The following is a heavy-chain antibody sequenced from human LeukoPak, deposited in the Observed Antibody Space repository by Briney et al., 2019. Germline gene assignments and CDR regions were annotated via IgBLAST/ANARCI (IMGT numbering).Heavy chain of an antibody. J-gene: IGHJ4*02. CDR2: VIPIFGTA. CDR1: GGTFSSYA. CDR3: ARGQKSNYAPGVFDY. Sequence: SVKVSCKASGGTFSSYAISWVRQAPGQGLEWMGGVIPIFGTANYAQKFQGRVTITADESTSTAYMELSSLRSEDTAVYYCARGQKSNYAPGVFDYWGQGTLVTVSS. D-gene: IGHD4-11*01. V-gene: IGHV1-69*13.